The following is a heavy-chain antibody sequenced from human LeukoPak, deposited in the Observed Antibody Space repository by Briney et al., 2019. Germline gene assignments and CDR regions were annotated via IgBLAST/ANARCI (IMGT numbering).Heavy chain of an antibody. V-gene: IGHV3-23*01. J-gene: IGHJ5*02. CDR2: ISGSGVST. D-gene: IGHD6-19*01. Sequence: PGGSLRLSCAASGFTFSTYAMSWVRQAPGKGLEWVSTISGSGVSTYYADSVKGRFTISRDNSKHPLYLQMNSLRAEDTAVYYCARGSSGWFDDNGFDPWGQGTLVTVSS. CDR1: GFTFSTYA. CDR3: ARGSSGWFDDNGFDP.